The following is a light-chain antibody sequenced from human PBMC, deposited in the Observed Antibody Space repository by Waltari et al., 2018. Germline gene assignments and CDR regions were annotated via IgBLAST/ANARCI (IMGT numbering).Light chain of an antibody. Sequence: QSALTQPASVSGSPGQSITFSCSGSSSDVGGQNHVSWYQHHPGKAPKLMIYDVSNRPSGLPHRCSASKSGNPASLTISGLQAEDEADYYCSSYTSSDSLVFGTGTAVTVL. CDR3: SSYTSSDSLV. V-gene: IGLV2-14*01. J-gene: IGLJ1*01. CDR1: SSDVGGQNH. CDR2: DVS.